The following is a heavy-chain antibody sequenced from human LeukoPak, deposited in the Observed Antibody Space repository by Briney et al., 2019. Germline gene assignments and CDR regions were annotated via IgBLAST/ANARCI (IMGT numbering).Heavy chain of an antibody. V-gene: IGHV1-2*02. J-gene: IGHJ5*02. Sequence: ASVTVSCKASGYTFTGYYMHWVRQAPGQGLEWMGWINPNSGGTNYAQKFQGRVTMTRDTSISTAYMELSRLRSDDTAVYYCARGTNRIVVVVAAIHNWFDPWGQGTLVTVS. CDR2: INPNSGGT. CDR1: GYTFTGYY. CDR3: ARGTNRIVVVVAAIHNWFDP. D-gene: IGHD2-15*01.